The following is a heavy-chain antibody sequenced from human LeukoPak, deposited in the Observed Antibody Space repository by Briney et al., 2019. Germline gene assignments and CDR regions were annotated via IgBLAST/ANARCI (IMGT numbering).Heavy chain of an antibody. Sequence: GGSLRLFCAASGFTFSNYWVHWVRQAPGKGLVWVSRINTDGSSTTYADSVKGRFTISRDNAKNTLYLQMNSLSAEDTAVYYCARGYSSSYRIDYWGQGTLVTVSS. V-gene: IGHV3-74*01. CDR3: ARGYSSSYRIDY. CDR1: GFTFSNYW. J-gene: IGHJ4*02. D-gene: IGHD6-6*01. CDR2: INTDGSST.